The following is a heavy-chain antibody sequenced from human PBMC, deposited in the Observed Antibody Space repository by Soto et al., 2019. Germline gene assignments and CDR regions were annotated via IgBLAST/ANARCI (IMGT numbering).Heavy chain of an antibody. CDR3: ASGYSSGWSFDY. CDR1: GGTFSSYT. D-gene: IGHD6-19*01. CDR2: LIPILGRA. Sequence: QVQLVQSGAEVKKPGSSVKVSCKASGGTFSSYTISWVRQAPGQGLEWMGRLIPILGRANYAQKFQGRVTITADKSTSTAYMELSRLRSEDTAVYYCASGYSSGWSFDYWGQGTLVPGSS. J-gene: IGHJ4*02. V-gene: IGHV1-69*02.